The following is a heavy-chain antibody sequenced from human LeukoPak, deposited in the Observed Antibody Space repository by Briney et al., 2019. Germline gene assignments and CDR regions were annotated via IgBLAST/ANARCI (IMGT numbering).Heavy chain of an antibody. CDR2: IYHSGST. V-gene: IGHV4-38-2*02. CDR3: ARDQDYYGSGSYGHDH. CDR1: GYSITSGHY. D-gene: IGHD3-10*01. Sequence: SETLSLTCTVSGYSITSGHYWGWIRPPPGKGLEWIGTIYHSGSTFYNPSLKSRVTISVDPSKNQFSLKLSSVIVADTAVYYCARDQDYYGSGSYGHDHWGQGILVTVSS. J-gene: IGHJ5*02.